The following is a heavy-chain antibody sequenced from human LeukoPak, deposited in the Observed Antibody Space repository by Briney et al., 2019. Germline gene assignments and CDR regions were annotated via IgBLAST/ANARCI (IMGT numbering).Heavy chain of an antibody. CDR3: ASEYDILTSYFTDLGY. Sequence: GGSLRLSCAASGFTFSRHTMSWVRQAPGKGLEWVSSITSGADSTFYADAVKGRFTISRDNSKNTLFLQMDSLRAEDTAVYYCASEYDILTSYFTDLGYWGQGTLVTVSS. V-gene: IGHV3-23*01. CDR2: ITSGADST. J-gene: IGHJ4*02. CDR1: GFTFSRHT. D-gene: IGHD3-9*01.